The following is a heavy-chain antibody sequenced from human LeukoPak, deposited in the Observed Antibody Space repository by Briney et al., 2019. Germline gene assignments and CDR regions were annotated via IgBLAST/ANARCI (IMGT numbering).Heavy chain of an antibody. CDR3: AKDLGMQVWFPL. Sequence: GGSLRLSCAASGFTFSTYAMSWVRQAPGKGLVWVSSFSGSGGSTYYADSVKGRFTISRDNSKNTLYLQMNSLRAEDTAVYYCAKDLGMQVWFPLWGQGTLVTVSS. CDR2: FSGSGGST. CDR1: GFTFSTYA. J-gene: IGHJ4*02. D-gene: IGHD5-18*01. V-gene: IGHV3-23*01.